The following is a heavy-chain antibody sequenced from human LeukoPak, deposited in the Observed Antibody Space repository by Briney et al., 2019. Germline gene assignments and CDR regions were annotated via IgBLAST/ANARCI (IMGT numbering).Heavy chain of an antibody. D-gene: IGHD6-13*01. Sequence: SVKVSCKASGGTFSSYAISWVRQAPGQGLEWMGGIIPIFGTANYAQKLQGRVTITADKSTSTAYMELSSLRSEDTAVYYCARGTAAAGTVHLYWGQGTLVTVSS. J-gene: IGHJ4*02. CDR2: IIPIFGTA. V-gene: IGHV1-69*06. CDR3: ARGTAAAGTVHLY. CDR1: GGTFSSYA.